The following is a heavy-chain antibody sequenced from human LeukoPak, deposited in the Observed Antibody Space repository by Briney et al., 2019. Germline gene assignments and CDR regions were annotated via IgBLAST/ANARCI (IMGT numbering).Heavy chain of an antibody. Sequence: GASVRVSCKASGYTFTSHYMHWVRQAPGQGLEWMGIINPSGGSTSYAQKFQGRVTMTRDTSTSTVYMELSSLRSEDTAVYYCARSLWFGELLRALLGYWGQGTLVTVSS. V-gene: IGHV1-46*01. CDR2: INPSGGST. CDR1: GYTFTSHY. D-gene: IGHD3-10*01. J-gene: IGHJ4*02. CDR3: ARSLWFGELLRALLGY.